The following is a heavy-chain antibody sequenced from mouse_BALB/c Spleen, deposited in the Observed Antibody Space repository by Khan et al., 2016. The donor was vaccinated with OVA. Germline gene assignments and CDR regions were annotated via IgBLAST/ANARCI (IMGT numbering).Heavy chain of an antibody. V-gene: IGHV1-7*01. CDR1: GYTFINYW. J-gene: IGHJ2*01. Sequence: VQLQESGAELAKPGASVKMSCKASGYTFINYWILWIKQRPGQGLEWIGYINPSTGYTEYNQNFKDKATLTADISSSTAYMQLSSLTSEDSAVXYCARRGLRWDFDYWGQGTTLTGSS. CDR3: ARRGLRWDFDY. D-gene: IGHD1-1*01. CDR2: INPSTGYT.